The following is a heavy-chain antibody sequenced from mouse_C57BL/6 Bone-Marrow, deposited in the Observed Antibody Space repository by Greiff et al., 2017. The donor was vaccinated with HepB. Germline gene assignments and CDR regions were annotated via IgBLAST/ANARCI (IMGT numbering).Heavy chain of an antibody. CDR1: GFNIKDDY. Sequence: EVQGVESGAELVRPGASVKLSCTASGFNIKDDYMHWVKQRPEQGLEWIGWIDPENGDTEYASKFQGKATITADTSSNTAYLQLSSLTSEDTAVYYCTVFYYGSMWFAYWGQGTLVTVSA. CDR3: TVFYYGSMWFAY. J-gene: IGHJ3*01. V-gene: IGHV14-4*01. D-gene: IGHD1-1*01. CDR2: IDPENGDT.